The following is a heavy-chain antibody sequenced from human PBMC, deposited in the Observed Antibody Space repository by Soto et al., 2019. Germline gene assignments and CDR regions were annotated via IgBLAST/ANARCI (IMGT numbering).Heavy chain of an antibody. Sequence: GGSLRLSCAASGFTFSNAWMSWVRQAPGKGLEWVGRIKSKTDGGTTDYAAPVKGRFTISRDDSKNTLYLQMNSLKTEDTAVYYCTTDLVAVAGQGTEEYFQHWGQGTLVTVSS. V-gene: IGHV3-15*01. D-gene: IGHD6-19*01. CDR2: IKSKTDGGTT. CDR3: TTDLVAVAGQGTEEYFQH. CDR1: GFTFSNAW. J-gene: IGHJ1*01.